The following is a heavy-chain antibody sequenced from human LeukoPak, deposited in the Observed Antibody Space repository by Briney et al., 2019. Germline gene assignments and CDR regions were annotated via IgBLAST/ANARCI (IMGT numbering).Heavy chain of an antibody. CDR2: ISWNSGSI. J-gene: IGHJ3*02. CDR3: AKGGRGAFDI. Sequence: GRSLRLSCAASGFTFDDYAMHWVRQAPGKGLEWVSGISWNSGSIGYADSVKGRFTISRDNAKNSLYLQMNSLRAEDMALYYCAKGGRGAFDIWGQGTMVTASS. CDR1: GFTFDDYA. V-gene: IGHV3-9*03.